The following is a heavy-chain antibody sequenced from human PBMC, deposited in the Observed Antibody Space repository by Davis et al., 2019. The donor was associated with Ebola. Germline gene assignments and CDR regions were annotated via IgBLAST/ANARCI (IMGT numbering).Heavy chain of an antibody. CDR2: IYSTGNT. Sequence: PSETLSLTCSVSGGPINTNNYYWGWIRQSPGKGLEWLASIYSTGNTYYIPSLESRLTISVDTSKNQFSLKLSSVTAADTAVYYCARTTGDWYFDLWGRGTLVTVSS. V-gene: IGHV4-39*07. J-gene: IGHJ2*01. CDR1: GGPINTNNYY. D-gene: IGHD1-1*01. CDR3: ARTTGDWYFDL.